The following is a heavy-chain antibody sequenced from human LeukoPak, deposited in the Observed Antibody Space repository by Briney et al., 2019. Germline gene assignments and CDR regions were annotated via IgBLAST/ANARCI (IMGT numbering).Heavy chain of an antibody. J-gene: IGHJ6*03. D-gene: IGHD2-15*01. CDR2: IAVGCET. Sequence: GGSLRLSCAVSGFTVSNFDMYWVRQGTGRGLEWVSTIAVGCETHYPDSVRGRFTISIENAKNYFYLQMNSLRAGDTAVYYCAREHCDGGNCYGWRYLDVWGKGTTVTVSS. V-gene: IGHV3-13*01. CDR3: AREHCDGGNCYGWRYLDV. CDR1: GFTVSNFD.